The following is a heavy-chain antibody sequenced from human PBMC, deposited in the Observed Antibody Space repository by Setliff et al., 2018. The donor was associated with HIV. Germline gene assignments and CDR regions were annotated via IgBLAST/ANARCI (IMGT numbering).Heavy chain of an antibody. J-gene: IGHJ3*02. Sequence: SETLSLTCTVSGGAISTYFWSWVRQTPGKGLEWIGYIYYTGSTSYNPSFRSRVTISLDTSKNQFSLMLDSVTAADTAVYYCASGSPFDGFDMWGQGTMVTVSS. CDR2: IYYTGST. V-gene: IGHV4-59*01. D-gene: IGHD1-26*01. CDR3: ASGSPFDGFDM. CDR1: GGAISTYF.